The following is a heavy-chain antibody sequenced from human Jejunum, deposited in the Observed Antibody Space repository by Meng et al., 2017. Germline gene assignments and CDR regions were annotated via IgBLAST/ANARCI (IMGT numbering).Heavy chain of an antibody. Sequence: QVQRVQSGCELKKPGASVKVSCKASGYTFTKYAIHWVRQAPGQGFEWVGWINTDTGIPTYAHGFTGRFVFSLDTSVSTAYLQISSLKSEDTGVYYCMSGQYSSDWYSGHWGQGTLVTVSS. V-gene: IGHV7-4-1*02. CDR1: GYTFTKYA. D-gene: IGHD6-19*01. CDR3: MSGQYSSDWYSGH. J-gene: IGHJ4*02. CDR2: INTDTGIP.